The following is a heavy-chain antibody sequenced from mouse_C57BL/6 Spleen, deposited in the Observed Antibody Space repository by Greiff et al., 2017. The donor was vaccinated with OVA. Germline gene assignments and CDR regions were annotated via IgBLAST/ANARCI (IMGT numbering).Heavy chain of an antibody. V-gene: IGHV14-4*01. CDR1: GFNIKDYY. J-gene: IGHJ3*01. Sequence: VQLQQSGAELVRPGASVKLSCTASGFNIKDYYMHWVKQRPEQGLEWIGWIDPENGDTEYASKFQGKATITADTSSNTAYLQLSSLTSEDTVVYYCTTWDCYGSFAYWGQGTLGTVSA. CDR2: IDPENGDT. CDR3: TTWDCYGSFAY. D-gene: IGHD1-1*01.